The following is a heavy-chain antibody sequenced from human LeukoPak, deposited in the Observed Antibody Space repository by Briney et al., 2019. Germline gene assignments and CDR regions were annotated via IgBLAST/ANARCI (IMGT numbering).Heavy chain of an antibody. J-gene: IGHJ1*01. D-gene: IGHD2-2*01. CDR2: ISSSSSTI. CDR3: ARSLNRGYCSSTSCLGDFQH. CDR1: GFTFSSYS. V-gene: IGHV3-48*01. Sequence: PGGSLRLSCAASGFTFSSYSMNWVRQAPGKGLEWVSYISSSSSTIYYADSVKGRFTISRDNAKNSLYLQMNSLRAEDTAVYYCARSLNRGYCSSTSCLGDFQHWGQGTLVTVSS.